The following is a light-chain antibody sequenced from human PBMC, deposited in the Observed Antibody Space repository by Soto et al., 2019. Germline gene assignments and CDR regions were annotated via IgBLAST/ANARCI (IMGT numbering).Light chain of an antibody. Sequence: EIVLTQAPATLSLSPGQRATLSCRTSRRLSASDIAWYQQKPGQAPRFLIYGVSTRVAGIPDRFSGSGSGTDFTLTISRLEPEDFAVYHCQQYGSSPLITFGQGTRLEIK. V-gene: IGKV3-20*01. CDR3: QQYGSSPLIT. J-gene: IGKJ5*01. CDR2: GVS. CDR1: RRLSASD.